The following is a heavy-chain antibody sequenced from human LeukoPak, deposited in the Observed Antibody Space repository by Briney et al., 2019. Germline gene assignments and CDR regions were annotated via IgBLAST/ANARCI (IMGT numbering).Heavy chain of an antibody. CDR1: GGSISSSNW. CDR3: ATSLTGYYKGDWFDP. V-gene: IGHV4-4*02. Sequence: SETLSLTCAVSGGSISSSNWWSWVRQPPGKGLEWIGEIYHSWSTYYNPSLKSRVTISVDTSKNQFSLKLSSVTAADTAVYYCATSLTGYYKGDWFDPWGQGTLVTVSS. J-gene: IGHJ5*02. CDR2: IYHSWST. D-gene: IGHD3-9*01.